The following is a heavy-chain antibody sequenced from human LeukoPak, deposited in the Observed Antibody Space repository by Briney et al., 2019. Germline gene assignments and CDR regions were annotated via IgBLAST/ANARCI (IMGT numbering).Heavy chain of an antibody. V-gene: IGHV5-51*01. Sequence: PGESLQISCKGPGYSFTSYWIGWVRQMPGKGLEWMGIIYPGDSDTRYSPSFQGQVTISADKSISTAYLQWSSLKASDTAMYYCASLPEYSGSYEYYFDYWGQGTLVTVSS. CDR3: ASLPEYSGSYEYYFDY. D-gene: IGHD1-26*01. J-gene: IGHJ4*02. CDR2: IYPGDSDT. CDR1: GYSFTSYW.